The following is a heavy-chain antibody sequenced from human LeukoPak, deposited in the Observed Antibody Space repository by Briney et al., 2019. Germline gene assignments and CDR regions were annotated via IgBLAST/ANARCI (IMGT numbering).Heavy chain of an antibody. CDR2: ISGSGGGT. Sequence: GGSLRLSCAASGFTLGSYGMSWVRQAPGKGLEWVSGISGSGGGTYYADSVKGRFTISRDNSKNTLSLQMSSLRAEDTAVYYCAKGEYGGKGGDYWGQGTLVTVSS. J-gene: IGHJ4*02. CDR1: GFTLGSYG. D-gene: IGHD4-23*01. CDR3: AKGEYGGKGGDY. V-gene: IGHV3-23*01.